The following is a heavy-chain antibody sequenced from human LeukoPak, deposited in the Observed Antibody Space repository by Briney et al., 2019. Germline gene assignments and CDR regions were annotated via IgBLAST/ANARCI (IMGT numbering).Heavy chain of an antibody. CDR3: ARDKKWFGELADNWFDP. V-gene: IGHV3-74*01. J-gene: IGHJ5*02. D-gene: IGHD3-10*01. Sequence: PGGSLRLSCAPSGFTFSSYWMHWVRQAPGKGLVWVSRINSDGSSTSYADSVKGRFTISRDNAKNTLYLQMNSLRAEDTAVYYCARDKKWFGELADNWFDPWGQGTLVTVSS. CDR2: INSDGSST. CDR1: GFTFSSYW.